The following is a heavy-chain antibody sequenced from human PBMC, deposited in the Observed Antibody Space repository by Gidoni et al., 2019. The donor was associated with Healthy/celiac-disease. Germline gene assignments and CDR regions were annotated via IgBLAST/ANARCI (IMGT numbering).Heavy chain of an antibody. V-gene: IGHV3-7*01. D-gene: IGHD1-26*01. Sequence: EVQLVESGGGWVQPGGSLRLSCAASGFPFSSYWMSWVRQAPGKGLEWVANIKQDGSEKYYVDSVKGRFTISRDNAKNSLYLQMNSLRAEDTAVYYCARDLELLRTHYYYGMDVWGQGTTVTVSS. CDR3: ARDLELLRTHYYYGMDV. CDR1: GFPFSSYW. J-gene: IGHJ6*02. CDR2: IKQDGSEK.